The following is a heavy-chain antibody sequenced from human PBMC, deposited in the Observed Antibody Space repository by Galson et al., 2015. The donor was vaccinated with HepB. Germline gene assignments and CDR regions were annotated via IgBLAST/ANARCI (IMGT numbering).Heavy chain of an antibody. D-gene: IGHD3-16*02. J-gene: IGHJ4*01. Sequence: SVKVSCKASTNIFSNFGISWVRQAPGQGLEWMGWISGYNGNTNYARNLQGRVTRTTYTSTSTTYLELRSLTSDDTAVYYCARARYSDSAPEYWGQGTLVTVSS. CDR2: ISGYNGNT. V-gene: IGHV1-18*01. CDR1: TNIFSNFG. CDR3: ARARYSDSAPEY.